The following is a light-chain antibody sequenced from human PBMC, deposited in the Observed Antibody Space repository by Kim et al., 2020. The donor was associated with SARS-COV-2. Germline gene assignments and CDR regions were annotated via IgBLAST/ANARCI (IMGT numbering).Light chain of an antibody. CDR1: QSISSH. CDR2: AAS. V-gene: IGKV1-39*01. Sequence: DIQMTQSPSSLSASVGDRVTITCRTTQSISSHLNWYQQKPGRALKLLISAASTLQCGVPSRFSGSGSETDFTLTISSLQPEDFATYFCQQSYITPFTFGPGTKVDIK. CDR3: QQSYITPFT. J-gene: IGKJ3*01.